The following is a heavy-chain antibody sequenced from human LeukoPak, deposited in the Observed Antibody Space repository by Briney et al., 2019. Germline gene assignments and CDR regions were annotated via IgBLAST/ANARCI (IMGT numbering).Heavy chain of an antibody. CDR3: ARHGSGWIDY. V-gene: IGHV4-30-4*08. D-gene: IGHD6-19*01. CDR1: GGSINSGDYY. J-gene: IGHJ4*02. CDR2: IYYSGST. Sequence: SETLSLTCTVSGGSINSGDYYWSWIRQHPGKGLEWIGYIYYSGSTYYNPSLKSRVTISVDTSKNQFSLKLSSVTAADTAVYYCARHGSGWIDYWGQGTLVTVSS.